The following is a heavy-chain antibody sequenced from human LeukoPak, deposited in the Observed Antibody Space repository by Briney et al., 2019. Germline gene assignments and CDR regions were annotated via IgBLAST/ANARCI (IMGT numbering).Heavy chain of an antibody. CDR3: ARGECSSSWYVGGPFDY. V-gene: IGHV1-46*01. CDR2: INPSGGST. J-gene: IGHJ4*02. Sequence: KPGASVKVSCKASGYTFTSYYTHWVRQAPGQGLEWMGIINPSGGSTSYAQKFQGRVTMTRDTSTSTVYMELSSLRSEDTAVYYCARGECSSSWYVGGPFDYWGQGTLVTVSS. CDR1: GYTFTSYY. D-gene: IGHD6-13*01.